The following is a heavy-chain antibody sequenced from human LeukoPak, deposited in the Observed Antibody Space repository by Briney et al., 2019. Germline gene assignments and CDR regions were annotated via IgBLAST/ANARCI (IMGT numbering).Heavy chain of an antibody. V-gene: IGHV4-59*01. CDR3: ARGHGYSGHALAY. CDR1: GTSINDYY. J-gene: IGHJ4*02. D-gene: IGHD5-12*01. Sequence: SETLSLTCTVSGTSINDYYWSWIRQPPGKPLEWIGYIYFSGHTNYSPPLKSRVTMSLDAPRDHFSLQLNSVTAADTAVYYCARGHGYSGHALAYWGQGILVTVSS. CDR2: IYFSGHT.